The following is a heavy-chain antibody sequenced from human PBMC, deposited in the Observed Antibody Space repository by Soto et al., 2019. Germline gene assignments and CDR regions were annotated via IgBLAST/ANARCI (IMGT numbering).Heavy chain of an antibody. V-gene: IGHV3-23*01. J-gene: IGHJ4*02. CDR2: ISGSGGST. CDR3: AKDGEQWLDRPYFDY. Sequence: LGLSCAASGFTFSSYAMSWVRQAPGKGLEWVSAISGSGGSTYYADSVKGRFTISRDNSKNTLYLQMNSLRAEDTAVYYCAKDGEQWLDRPYFDYWGQGTLVPVSS. D-gene: IGHD6-19*01. CDR1: GFTFSSYA.